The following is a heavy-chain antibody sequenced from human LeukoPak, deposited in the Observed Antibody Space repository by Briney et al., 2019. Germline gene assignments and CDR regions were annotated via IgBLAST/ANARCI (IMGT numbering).Heavy chain of an antibody. CDR1: GFTFHNYA. CDR2: VSYDGSYK. J-gene: IGHJ4*02. Sequence: YPGRSLRLSCAASGFTFHNYALHWVRQAPGKGLEWVAVVSYDGSYKDYADSVKGRFTISRDNSRNTLYLQMNSLRPQDTAVYYCARRAGAYSHPYDYWGQGTLVTVSS. CDR3: ARRAGAYSHPYDY. V-gene: IGHV3-30*04. D-gene: IGHD4/OR15-4a*01.